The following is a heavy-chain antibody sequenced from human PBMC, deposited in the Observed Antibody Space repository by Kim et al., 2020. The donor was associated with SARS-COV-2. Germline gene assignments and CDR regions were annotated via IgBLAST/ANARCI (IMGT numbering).Heavy chain of an antibody. CDR1: GFTFSSYG. V-gene: IGHV3-33*01. J-gene: IGHJ6*02. CDR2: IWYDGSNK. CDR3: ARDTHDYHGMDV. Sequence: GGSLRLSCAASGFTFSSYGMHWVRQAPGKGLEWVAVIWYDGSNKYYADSVKGRFTISRDNSQNTLYLQLNSLRAEDTAVYYCARDTHDYHGMDVWGQGTT.